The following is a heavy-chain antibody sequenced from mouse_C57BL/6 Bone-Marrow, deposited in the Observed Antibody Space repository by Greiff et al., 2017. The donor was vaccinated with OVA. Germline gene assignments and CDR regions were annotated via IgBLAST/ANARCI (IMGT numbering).Heavy chain of an antibody. J-gene: IGHJ2*01. V-gene: IGHV1-82*01. CDR3: AGSGDAHYSLDY. CDR1: GYAFSSSW. D-gene: IGHD3-2*02. CDR2: IYPGDGDT. Sequence: VQLQQSGPELVKPGASVKISCKASGYAFSSSWMNWVKQRPGKGLEWIGRIYPGDGDTNYNGKFKGKATLTADKSSSTANMQLSSLTSEASAVYCCAGSGDAHYSLDYWGQGTTLTVSS.